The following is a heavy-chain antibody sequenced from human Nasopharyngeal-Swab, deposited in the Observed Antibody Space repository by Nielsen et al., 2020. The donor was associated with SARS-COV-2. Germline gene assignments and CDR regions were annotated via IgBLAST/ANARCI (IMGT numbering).Heavy chain of an antibody. CDR2: IWYDGSNK. J-gene: IGHJ4*02. CDR1: GFTFSSYG. CDR3: ARDRVGWSIDY. V-gene: IGHV3-30*19. Sequence: GESLKISCAASGFTFSSYGMHWVRQAPGKGLEWVAVIWYDGSNKYYADSVKGRFTISRDNSKNTLYLQMNSLRAEGTAVYYCARDRVGWSIDYWGQGTLVTVSS. D-gene: IGHD2-15*01.